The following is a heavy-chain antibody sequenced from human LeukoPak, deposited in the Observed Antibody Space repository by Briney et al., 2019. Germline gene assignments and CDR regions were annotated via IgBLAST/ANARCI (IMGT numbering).Heavy chain of an antibody. V-gene: IGHV3-23*01. CDR2: ISGSGGST. CDR1: GFTFSSYA. J-gene: IGHJ4*02. Sequence: GGSLRLSCAASGFTFSSYAMSWVRQAPGKGLEWVSGISGSGGSTHYADSVKGQFTISRDNSKNTLWLQMNSLRAEDTALYYCAKKGDSGWVFDYWGQGNLVTVSS. D-gene: IGHD6-19*01. CDR3: AKKGDSGWVFDY.